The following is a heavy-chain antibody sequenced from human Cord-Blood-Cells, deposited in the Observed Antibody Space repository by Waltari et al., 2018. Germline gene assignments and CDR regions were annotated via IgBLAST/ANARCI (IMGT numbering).Heavy chain of an antibody. CDR1: GGTFSSYA. D-gene: IGHD2-21*02. Sequence: QVQLVQSGAEVKKPGSSVKVSCKASGGTFSSYAISWVRQAPGQGLEWMGGVSRIFGTANYAQKCQGIVTITADESTSTAYMELSSLRSEDTAVYYCARDPYCGGDCYYCDCWGQGTLVTVSS. CDR3: ARDPYCGGDCYYCDC. J-gene: IGHJ4*02. V-gene: IGHV1-69*01. CDR2: VSRIFGTA.